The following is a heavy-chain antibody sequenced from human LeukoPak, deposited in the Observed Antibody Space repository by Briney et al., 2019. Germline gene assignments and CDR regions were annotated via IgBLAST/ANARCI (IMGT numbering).Heavy chain of an antibody. CDR2: ISWDGGST. CDR3: AKSKSSSSGSNYMDV. J-gene: IGHJ6*03. V-gene: IGHV3-43D*03. Sequence: GGSLRLSCAASGFTFDDYAMHWVRQAPGKGLEWVSLISWDGGSTYYADSVKGRFTISRDNSKNSLYLQMNSLRAEDTAWYYCAKSKSSSSGSNYMDVWGKGTKVTVSS. D-gene: IGHD6-6*01. CDR1: GFTFDDYA.